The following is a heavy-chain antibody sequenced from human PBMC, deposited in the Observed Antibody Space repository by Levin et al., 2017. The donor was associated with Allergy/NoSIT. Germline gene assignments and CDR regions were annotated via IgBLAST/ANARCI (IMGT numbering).Heavy chain of an antibody. J-gene: IGHJ4*02. CDR2: IYYSGST. V-gene: IGHV4-39*02. CDR1: GGSISSSSYY. D-gene: IGHD5-12*01. Sequence: SQTLSLTCTVSGGSISSSSYYWGWIRQPPGKGLEWIGSIYYSGSTYYNPSLKSRVTISVDTSKNQFSLNLRSVTAADTAVYYCARDSGYDYFDYWGQGTLVTVSS. CDR3: ARDSGYDYFDY.